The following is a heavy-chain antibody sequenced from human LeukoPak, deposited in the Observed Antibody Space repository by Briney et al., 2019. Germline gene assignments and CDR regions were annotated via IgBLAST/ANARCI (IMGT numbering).Heavy chain of an antibody. V-gene: IGHV1-2*04. CDR1: GYTFTGHY. J-gene: IGHJ4*02. D-gene: IGHD2-15*01. Sequence: ASVKVSCKAAGYTFTGHYMYWVRQAPAQGLEWMGWINHNSGGTNNAQKFQGWVTITSDTSISTANMELSRLRSDDTAVYDCARTRVAATRELGYWGQGTLVTVSS. CDR3: ARTRVAATRELGY. CDR2: INHNSGGT.